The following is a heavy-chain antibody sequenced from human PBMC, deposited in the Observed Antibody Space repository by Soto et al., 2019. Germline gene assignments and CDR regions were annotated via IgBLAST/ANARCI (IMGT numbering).Heavy chain of an antibody. CDR3: PRGTDLIFCTGRSCPGIDV. J-gene: IGHJ6*02. CDR2: IKQDGSDK. Sequence: GGSLRLSCVASGFTISNYWMSWVRQAPEKGLEWVANIKQDGSDKYYVGSVEGRFTISRDNAKNSLYLQMYSLRVEDTAVYSCPRGTDLIFCTGRSCPGIDVWGQGTTVTVSS. V-gene: IGHV3-7*01. CDR1: GFTISNYW. D-gene: IGHD3-9*01.